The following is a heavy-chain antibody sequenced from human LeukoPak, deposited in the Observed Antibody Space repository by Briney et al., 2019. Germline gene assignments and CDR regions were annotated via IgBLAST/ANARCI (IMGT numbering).Heavy chain of an antibody. CDR2: IYTSGST. CDR1: GGSISSGSYY. CDR3: ARDGSGRYNWFDP. D-gene: IGHD3-10*01. Sequence: SQTLSLTRTVSGGSISSGSYYWSWIWQPAGKGLEWTGRIYTSGSTNYNPSLKSRVTISVDTSKNQFSLKLSSVTAADTAVYYCARDGSGRYNWFDPWGQGTRVTVSS. J-gene: IGHJ5*02. V-gene: IGHV4-61*02.